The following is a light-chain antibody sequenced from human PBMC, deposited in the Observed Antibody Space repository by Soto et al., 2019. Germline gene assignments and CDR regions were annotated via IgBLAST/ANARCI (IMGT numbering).Light chain of an antibody. Sequence: EIVLTQSPDTLSLSPGERATLSCRASQIVNNNALAWYQQKPGQAPRLLIYGASRRPCGIPDKFSGSGSGKDFTLTIKRLEPEDFAVYYCQQYAGSPYTFAQGTKLHI. CDR1: QIVNNNA. J-gene: IGKJ2*01. CDR2: GAS. V-gene: IGKV3-20*01. CDR3: QQYAGSPYT.